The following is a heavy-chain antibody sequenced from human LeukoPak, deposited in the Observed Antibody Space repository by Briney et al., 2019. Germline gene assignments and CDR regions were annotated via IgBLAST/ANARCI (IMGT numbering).Heavy chain of an antibody. CDR3: AREPYGDYFDY. CDR2: IKRDGSEK. CDR1: GFTFSSYW. D-gene: IGHD4-17*01. V-gene: IGHV3-7*03. J-gene: IGHJ4*02. Sequence: PGGSLRLSCAASGFTFSSYWMSWVRQAPGKGLEWVANIKRDGSEKYYGDSVKGRFTISRDNAKNSLYLQMNSLRAEDTAVYDCAREPYGDYFDYWGQGTLVIVSS.